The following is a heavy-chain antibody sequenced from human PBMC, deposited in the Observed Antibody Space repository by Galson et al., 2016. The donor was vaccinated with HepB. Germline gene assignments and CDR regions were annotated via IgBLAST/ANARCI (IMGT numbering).Heavy chain of an antibody. D-gene: IGHD3-22*01. J-gene: IGHJ5*02. CDR2: IMHSGAHT. CDR1: GFIFSIYA. Sequence: SLRLSCAASGFIFSIYAMNWVRQAPGKGLEWVSTIMHSGAHTYYADSVRGRLTVSRDNFRNTLYLQMNNLRPEDTAVYYCSKDFGREVYGSSGPWGQGALVTVST. V-gene: IGHV3-23*01. CDR3: SKDFGREVYGSSGP.